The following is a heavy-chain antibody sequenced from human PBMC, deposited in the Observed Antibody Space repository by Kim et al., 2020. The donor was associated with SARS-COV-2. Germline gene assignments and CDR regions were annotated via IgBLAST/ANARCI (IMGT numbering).Heavy chain of an antibody. CDR3: ARDGSRHGWLRSPFFDY. CDR1: GGSVSSGSYY. Sequence: SETLSLTCTVSGGSVSSGSYYWSWIRQPPGKGLEWIGYIYYSGSTNYNPSLKSRVTISVDTSKNQFSLKLSSVTAADTAVYYCARDGSRHGWLRSPFFDYWGQGTLVTVSS. J-gene: IGHJ4*02. V-gene: IGHV4-61*01. CDR2: IYYSGST. D-gene: IGHD5-12*01.